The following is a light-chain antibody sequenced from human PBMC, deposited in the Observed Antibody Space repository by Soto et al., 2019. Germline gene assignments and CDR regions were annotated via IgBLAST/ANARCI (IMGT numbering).Light chain of an antibody. V-gene: IGLV2-11*01. CDR2: GVS. CDR1: VSDIGGYNY. Sequence: QSVLTQPRSVSGSPGQSVTISCTGTVSDIGGYNYVSWYQHHPGKAPKLMIYGVSKRPSGVPDRFSGSKSGNTASLTISGLQAEDEADYYCYSFAGSYTSLFGGGTKVTVL. CDR3: YSFAGSYTSL. J-gene: IGLJ3*02.